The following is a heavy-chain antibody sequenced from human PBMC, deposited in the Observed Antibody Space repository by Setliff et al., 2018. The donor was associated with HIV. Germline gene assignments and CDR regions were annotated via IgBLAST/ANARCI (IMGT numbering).Heavy chain of an antibody. J-gene: IGHJ4*02. CDR3: AREFGSGSYFDT. V-gene: IGHV4-39*02. CDR2: IHYSGYT. CDR1: GGSITSSSYY. D-gene: IGHD3-10*01. Sequence: PSETLSLTCTVSGGSITSSSYYWGWIRQPPGKGLEWVASIHYSGYTYYNPSLKSRVTISVDTSKNLFSLKLASVTAADTAVFFCAREFGSGSYFDTWGQGALVTVSS.